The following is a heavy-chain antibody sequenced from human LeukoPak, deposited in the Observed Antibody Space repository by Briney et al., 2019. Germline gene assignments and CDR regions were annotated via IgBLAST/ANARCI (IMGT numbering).Heavy chain of an antibody. J-gene: IGHJ4*02. V-gene: IGHV3-7*01. D-gene: IGHD3-10*01. CDR2: IKQDGSES. CDR3: ARESPGGY. Sequence: GGSLRLSCAASGFSFSSYWMSWVRQAPGKGLEWVANIKQDGSESNYVGSVKGRFTISRDNAKDSLYLQMNSVRVEDTAVYYCARESPGGYWGQGTLVTVSS. CDR1: GFSFSSYW.